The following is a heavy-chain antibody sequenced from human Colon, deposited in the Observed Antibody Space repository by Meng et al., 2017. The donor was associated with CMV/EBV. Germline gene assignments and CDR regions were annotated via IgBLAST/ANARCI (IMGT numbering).Heavy chain of an antibody. Sequence: FITYPVILVHAARKKRLECVSSVGPRGDGSHADSVHDRFTISRDNSKTTLYLQMNSLRTEDAAIYYCATGYYCGSGGFSRSPGFDHWGQGLLVTVSS. D-gene: IGHD3-10*01. CDR1: FITYP. CDR2: VGPRGDG. J-gene: IGHJ4*02. V-gene: IGHV3-23*01. CDR3: ATGYYCGSGGFSRSPGFDH.